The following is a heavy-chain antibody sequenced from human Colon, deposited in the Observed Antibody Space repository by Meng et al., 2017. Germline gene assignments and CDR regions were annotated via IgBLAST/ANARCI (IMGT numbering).Heavy chain of an antibody. Sequence: QVQPLQWCARLFTPSDTLTLTCSVYGGSFSDYYLPWTRQPPGKGLEWVGEIHPSGSTYYSPSLPSRVTITLDTSKNQFSLTLSSMTAADTAVYYCARGVDWAKSGNFWGQGTLVTVSS. D-gene: IGHD3-9*01. CDR3: ARGVDWAKSGNF. CDR1: GGSFSDYY. J-gene: IGHJ4*02. V-gene: IGHV4-34*01. CDR2: IHPSGST.